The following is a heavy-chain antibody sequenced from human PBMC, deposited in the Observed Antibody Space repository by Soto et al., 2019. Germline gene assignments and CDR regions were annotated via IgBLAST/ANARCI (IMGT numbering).Heavy chain of an antibody. CDR2: INSDGSDT. J-gene: IGHJ4*02. CDR1: GFTFSDFW. Sequence: GGSLRLSCAASGFTFSDFWLHWVRQAPGKGLVWVARINSDGSDTSYADSVKGRFTMSRDNAKNMVYLQMNSLGVEDTAVYYCGSVFEYWGQGTQVTVSS. V-gene: IGHV3-74*01. CDR3: GSVFEY.